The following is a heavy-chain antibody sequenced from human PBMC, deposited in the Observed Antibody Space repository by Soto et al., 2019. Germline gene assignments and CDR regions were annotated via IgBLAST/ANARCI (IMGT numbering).Heavy chain of an antibody. J-gene: IGHJ6*02. V-gene: IGHV5-10-1*01. Sequence: GESLKISCKVSGYSFTSYWISCVRQMPGKGLEWMGRIDPSDSYTNYSPSFQGHVTISADKSISTAYLQWSSLKASDTAMYYCARHSRADMVRGVIYYYGMDVWGQGTTVTVSS. CDR3: ARHSRADMVRGVIYYYGMDV. D-gene: IGHD3-10*01. CDR2: IDPSDSYT. CDR1: GYSFTSYW.